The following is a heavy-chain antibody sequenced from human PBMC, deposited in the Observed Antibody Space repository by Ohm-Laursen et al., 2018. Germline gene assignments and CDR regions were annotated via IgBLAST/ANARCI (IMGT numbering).Heavy chain of an antibody. CDR3: FSGPSWEI. CDR2: FWADGIKT. V-gene: IGHV3-33*03. Sequence: SLRLSCAAPGFTFSNYGMHWVRQAPGKGLEWVAVFWADGIKTYYADSVKGRFTISRDNAKNSLYLQMNSLRAEDTAVYYCFSGPSWEIWGQGTVVTVSS. CDR1: GFTFSNYG. D-gene: IGHD1-26*01. J-gene: IGHJ3*02.